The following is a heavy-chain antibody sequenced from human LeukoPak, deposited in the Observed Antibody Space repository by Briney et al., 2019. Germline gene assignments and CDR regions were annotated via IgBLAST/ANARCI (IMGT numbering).Heavy chain of an antibody. J-gene: IGHJ6*02. Sequence: SETLSLTCAVSGGSISSYYWTWIRQPPGKGLEWVGYVQNSAIYRAKIKSSPSLQSRVSLSIDTSKNQVSLTVNSVTAADTAVYYCARLSSTLYYSMDVWGPGTAVTVSS. CDR1: GGSISSYY. V-gene: IGHV4-59*08. CDR3: ARLSSTLYYSMDV. D-gene: IGHD6-6*01. CDR2: VQNSAIYRAKI.